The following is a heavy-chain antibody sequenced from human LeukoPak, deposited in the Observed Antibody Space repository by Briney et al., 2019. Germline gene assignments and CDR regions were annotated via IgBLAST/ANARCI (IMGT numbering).Heavy chain of an antibody. Sequence: SVKVSCKASGYTFTGYYMHWVRQAPGQGLEWMGGIIPIFGTANYAQKFQGRVTITADESTSTAYMELSSLRSEDTAVYYCARDGGDGYTRPFDYWGQGTLVTVSS. CDR3: ARDGGDGYTRPFDY. CDR2: IIPIFGTA. V-gene: IGHV1-69*13. D-gene: IGHD5-24*01. CDR1: GYTFTGYY. J-gene: IGHJ4*02.